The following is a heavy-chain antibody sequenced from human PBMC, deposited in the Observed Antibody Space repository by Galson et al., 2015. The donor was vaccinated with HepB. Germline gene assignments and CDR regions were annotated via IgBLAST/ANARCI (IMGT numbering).Heavy chain of an antibody. J-gene: IGHJ5*02. V-gene: IGHV4-59*01. D-gene: IGHD3-9*01. Sequence: QVQLQESGPGLVKPSETLSLTCTVSGGSISSYYWSWIRQPPGKGLEWIGYIYYSGSTNYNPSLKSRVTISVDTSKNQFALKLSSVTAADTAVYYCARTYYDILTGYWNWFDPWGQGTLVTVSS. CDR3: ARTYYDILTGYWNWFDP. CDR1: GGSISSYY. CDR2: IYYSGST.